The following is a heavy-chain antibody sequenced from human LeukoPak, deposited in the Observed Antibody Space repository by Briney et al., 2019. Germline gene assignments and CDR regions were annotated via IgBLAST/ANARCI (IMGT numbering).Heavy chain of an antibody. J-gene: IGHJ4*02. Sequence: GGSLRLSCAASGLTFSSYWMHWVRQAPGKGLMWVSLITTDGSSTTYADSVKGRFTISRDNAKNTLYLQMNSLRAEDTAVYYCARDYYSGSRDLYYWGQGTLVTVSS. CDR1: GLTFSSYW. V-gene: IGHV3-74*01. CDR3: ARDYYSGSRDLYY. CDR2: ITTDGSST. D-gene: IGHD3-22*01.